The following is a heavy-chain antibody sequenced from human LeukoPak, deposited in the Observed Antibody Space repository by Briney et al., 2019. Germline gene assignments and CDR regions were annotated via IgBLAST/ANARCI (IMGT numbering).Heavy chain of an antibody. CDR2: ITGTGRST. D-gene: IGHD2-21*02. CDR3: AKTAANVLVTGFDY. V-gene: IGHV3-23*01. Sequence: PGGSLRLSCEASGFTFRNFGMTWVRQSPGKGLAWVSAITGTGRSTYYTGSVRGRFTISRDNSKNTLYLHLNSLRVEDTAVYYCAKTAANVLVTGFDYWGQGTLVTVSS. CDR1: GFTFRNFG. J-gene: IGHJ4*02.